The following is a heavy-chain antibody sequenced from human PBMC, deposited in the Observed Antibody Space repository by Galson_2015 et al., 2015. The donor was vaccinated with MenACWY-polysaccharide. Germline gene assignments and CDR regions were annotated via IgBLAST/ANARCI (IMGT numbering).Heavy chain of an antibody. CDR3: AKGGREVDNWLDP. J-gene: IGHJ5*02. D-gene: IGHD1-26*01. CDR1: GFTFSSYV. CDR2: ITDSGSST. V-gene: IGHV3-23*01. Sequence: SLRLSCAVSGFTFSSYVMSWVRQAPGRGLGWVSSITDSGSSTYYVDSVKGRFTISRDNSKNTLFLQMNSLRADDTAVYYCAKGGREVDNWLDPWGQGALVTVSS.